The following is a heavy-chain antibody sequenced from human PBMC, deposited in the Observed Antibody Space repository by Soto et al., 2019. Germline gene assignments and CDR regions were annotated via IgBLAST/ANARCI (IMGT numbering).Heavy chain of an antibody. J-gene: IGHJ4*02. Sequence: SETLSLTCAVYGGYFSGFYWSWIRQPPGKGLEWIGYIYYIGSTNYNPSLKSRVTISVDTSKNQFSLKLSSVTAADTAVYYCAKSNFGSGSYYNPAPFFDYWGQGTLVTVSS. V-gene: IGHV4-59*08. D-gene: IGHD3-10*01. CDR2: IYYIGST. CDR1: GGYFSGFY. CDR3: AKSNFGSGSYYNPAPFFDY.